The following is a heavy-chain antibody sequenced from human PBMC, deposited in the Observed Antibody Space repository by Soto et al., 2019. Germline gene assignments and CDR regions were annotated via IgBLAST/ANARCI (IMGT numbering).Heavy chain of an antibody. D-gene: IGHD1-26*01. J-gene: IGHJ5*02. V-gene: IGHV1-24*01. CDR1: GHTLTEFS. CDR2: FDPEGGEA. CDR3: TVGVGATLWFDP. Sequence: ASVKVSCKISGHTLTEFSIHWVRQTPGKGLEWMGGFDPEGGEAIYAQKWHGRVTMTEDTSTDTAYMDLSRLTSDDTAVYYCTVGVGATLWFDPWGQGTLVTVSS.